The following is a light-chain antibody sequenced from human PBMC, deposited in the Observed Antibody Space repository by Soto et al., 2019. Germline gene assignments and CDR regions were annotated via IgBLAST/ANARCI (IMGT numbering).Light chain of an antibody. CDR2: DAS. V-gene: IGKV1-5*01. J-gene: IGKJ1*01. Sequence: DVQMPHSPSTLSASVGDRVTITCRASQSVLGWLAWYQQKPGKAPRLLIYDASNLESGVPSRFSGGGSGTDFTLTISSLQPDDSATYYCQHYETYSSTFGQGTKVDIK. CDR1: QSVLGW. CDR3: QHYETYSST.